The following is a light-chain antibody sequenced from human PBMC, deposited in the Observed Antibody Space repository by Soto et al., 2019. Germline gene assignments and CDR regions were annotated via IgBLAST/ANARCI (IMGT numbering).Light chain of an antibody. Sequence: QSFLTQPPSVSAAPGQTVTISCSGSSSNIGAGYDVHWYQQFPGAAPKLLICANYNRPSGVPDRVSGSKSGTSASLAITGLQAEDEADYYCQSYDSSLSLYVFGNGTKVTVL. CDR2: ANY. V-gene: IGLV1-40*02. CDR3: QSYDSSLSLYV. CDR1: SSNIGAGYD. J-gene: IGLJ1*01.